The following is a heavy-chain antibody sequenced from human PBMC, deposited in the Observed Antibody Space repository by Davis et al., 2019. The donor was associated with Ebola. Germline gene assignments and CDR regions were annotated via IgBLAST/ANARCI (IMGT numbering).Heavy chain of an antibody. CDR2: IYHSGST. CDR3: ARGASVLVVVAARRWWFDP. CDR1: GGSISSSNW. D-gene: IGHD2-15*01. Sequence: MPSETLSLTCAVSGGSISSSNWWSWVRQPPGKGLEWIGEIYHSGSTNYNPSRKSRVTISGDKSKNQFSLKLSSVTAADTAVYYCARGASVLVVVAARRWWFDPWGQGTLVTVSS. J-gene: IGHJ5*02. V-gene: IGHV4-4*02.